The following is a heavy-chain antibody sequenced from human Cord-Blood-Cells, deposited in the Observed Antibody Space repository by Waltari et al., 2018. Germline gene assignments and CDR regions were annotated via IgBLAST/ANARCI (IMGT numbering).Heavy chain of an antibody. V-gene: IGHV1-46*01. CDR2: INPSGGST. Sequence: QVQLVQSGAEVKKPGASVKVSCKASGYTFTSYYMHWVRQAPGQGLEWRGIINPSGGSTSYAQKFQGRVTMTRDTSTSTVYMELSSLRSEDTAVYYCARDYSSSWYDPDDAFDIWGQGTMVTVSS. D-gene: IGHD6-13*01. CDR3: ARDYSSSWYDPDDAFDI. J-gene: IGHJ3*02. CDR1: GYTFTSYY.